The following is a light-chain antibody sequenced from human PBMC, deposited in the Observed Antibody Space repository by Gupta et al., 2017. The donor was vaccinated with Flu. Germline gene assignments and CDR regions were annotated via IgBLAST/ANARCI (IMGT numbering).Light chain of an antibody. CDR3: AAWDDSLNGWV. CDR2: SNN. V-gene: IGLV1-44*01. CDR1: TSSIGINT. Sequence: QSVLTPPPSASGTPGQRVTISCSGSTSSIGINTVNWYQQLPGTAPKLLIYSNNQRPSGVPDRFSGSKSGTSASLAISGLQSEDEGDYYCAAWDDSLNGWVFGGGTKLTVL. J-gene: IGLJ3*02.